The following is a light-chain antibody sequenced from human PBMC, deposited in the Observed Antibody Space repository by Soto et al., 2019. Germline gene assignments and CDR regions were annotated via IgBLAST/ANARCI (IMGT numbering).Light chain of an antibody. CDR2: DVS. CDR1: SSNVGGYSY. CDR3: SSYTTSSTIL. V-gene: IGLV2-14*03. Sequence: QSVLTQPASVSGSPGQSITISCAGTSSNVGGYSYVSWYQHHPGKPPKLMIYDVSNRPSGISNRFSGSKSGNTASLTISGLQAEDEADYYCSSYTTSSTILFGGGTKLTVL. J-gene: IGLJ2*01.